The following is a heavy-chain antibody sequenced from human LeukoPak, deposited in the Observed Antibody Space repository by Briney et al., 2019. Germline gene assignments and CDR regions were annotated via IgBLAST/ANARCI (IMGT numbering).Heavy chain of an antibody. D-gene: IGHD3-22*01. CDR1: GGSFSGYY. V-gene: IGHV4-34*01. Sequence: SETLSLTCAVYGGSFSGYYWSWIRQPPGKGLEWIGEINHSGSTNYNPSLKSRVTISVDTSKNQFSLKLSSVTAADTAVYYCARVYYDSSGYYERYFQHWGQGTLVTVPS. J-gene: IGHJ1*01. CDR3: ARVYYDSSGYYERYFQH. CDR2: INHSGST.